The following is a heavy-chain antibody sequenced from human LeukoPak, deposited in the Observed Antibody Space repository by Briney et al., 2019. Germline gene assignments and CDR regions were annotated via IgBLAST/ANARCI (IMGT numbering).Heavy chain of an antibody. J-gene: IGHJ4*02. CDR3: ASGEVAAAGLDY. CDR1: GGSISSGGYY. CDR2: IYYSGST. Sequence: PSETLSLTCTVPGGSISSGGYYWSWIRQHPGKGLEWIGYIYYSGSTYYNPSLKSRVTISVDTSKNQFSLKLSSVTAADTAVYYCASGEVAAAGLDYWGQGTLVTVSS. V-gene: IGHV4-31*03. D-gene: IGHD6-13*01.